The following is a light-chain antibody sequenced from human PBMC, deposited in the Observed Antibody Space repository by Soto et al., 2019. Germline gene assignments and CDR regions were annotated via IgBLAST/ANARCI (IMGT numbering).Light chain of an antibody. CDR3: SSYAGSNNYV. CDR1: SSDVGGYTY. J-gene: IGLJ3*02. V-gene: IGLV2-8*01. Sequence: QSALTQPPSASGSPGQSVTISCTGTSSDVGGYTYVSWYQQHPGKAPKLMIYEVSQRPSGVPDRFSGSKSGNTASLTASGLQAEDEADYYCSSYAGSNNYVFGGGTKLTVL. CDR2: EVS.